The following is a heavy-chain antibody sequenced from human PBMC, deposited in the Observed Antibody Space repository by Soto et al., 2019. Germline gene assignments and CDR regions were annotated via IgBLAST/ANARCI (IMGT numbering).Heavy chain of an antibody. V-gene: IGHV4-31*03. J-gene: IGHJ6*02. CDR1: GGSISSGGYY. D-gene: IGHD6-13*01. CDR2: IYYTGTT. CDR3: ARERARSSSSWYYYYGMDV. Sequence: SETLSLTCTVSGGSISSGGYYWSWFRQHPGKVLEWIGYIYYTGTTDYNPSLKSRVTISVDTSKNQFSLKLSSVTAADTAVYYCARERARSSSSWYYYYGMDVWGQGTTVTVSS.